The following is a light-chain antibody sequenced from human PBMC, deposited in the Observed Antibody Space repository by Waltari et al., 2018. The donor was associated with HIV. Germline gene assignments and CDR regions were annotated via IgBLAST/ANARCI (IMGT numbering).Light chain of an antibody. Sequence: EAVLTQAPVSLSVALGRPASISSRSSQSLIDTDGNTYLNWFHQRPGQSPRRLIYKISNRDSGVPDRFSGSGSVTEFTLHISRVEAEDVGIFYCMQSTHWPGTFGQGTKVEIQ. CDR1: QSLIDTDGNTY. CDR2: KIS. CDR3: MQSTHWPGT. V-gene: IGKV2-30*01. J-gene: IGKJ1*01.